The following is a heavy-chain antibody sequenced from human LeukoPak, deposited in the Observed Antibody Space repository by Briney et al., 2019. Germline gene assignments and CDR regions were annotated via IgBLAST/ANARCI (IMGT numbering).Heavy chain of an antibody. CDR3: ARVLSLYYYGMDV. J-gene: IGHJ6*02. D-gene: IGHD3-16*02. Sequence: SETLSLTCAVYGGSFSGYYWSWIRQPPGKGLEWIGYIYYSGSTNYNPSLKSRVTISVDTSKNQFSLKLSSVTPADTAVYYCARVLSLYYYGMDVWGQGTTVTVSS. CDR2: IYYSGST. CDR1: GGSFSGYY. V-gene: IGHV4-59*01.